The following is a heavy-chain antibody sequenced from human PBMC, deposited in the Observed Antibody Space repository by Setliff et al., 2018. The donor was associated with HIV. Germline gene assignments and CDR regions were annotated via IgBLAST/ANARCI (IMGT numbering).Heavy chain of an antibody. V-gene: IGHV4-59*02. CDR3: ARLGDYDSSGYSWFDY. CDR2: IYYSGST. D-gene: IGHD3-22*01. Sequence: SETLSLTCNVSSGSVNNYWWTWIRQPPGKGLEWIGYIYYSGSTYYNTSLTSRVTISVDTSKNQFSLTLSSVTAADTAVYYCARLGDYDSSGYSWFDYWGQGTLVTVSS. CDR1: SGSVNNYW. J-gene: IGHJ4*02.